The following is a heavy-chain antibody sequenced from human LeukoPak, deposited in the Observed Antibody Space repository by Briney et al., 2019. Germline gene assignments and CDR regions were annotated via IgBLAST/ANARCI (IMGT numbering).Heavy chain of an antibody. J-gene: IGHJ6*02. D-gene: IGHD6-19*01. CDR1: GFTFSSYG. V-gene: IGHV3-33*01. Sequence: PGGSLRLSCAASGFTFSSYGMPWVRQAPGKGLEWVAVIWYDGSNKYYADSVKGRFTISRDNSKNTLYLQMNSLRAEDTAVYYCARDRLWLDPKTYYYGMDVWGQGTTVTVSS. CDR2: IWYDGSNK. CDR3: ARDRLWLDPKTYYYGMDV.